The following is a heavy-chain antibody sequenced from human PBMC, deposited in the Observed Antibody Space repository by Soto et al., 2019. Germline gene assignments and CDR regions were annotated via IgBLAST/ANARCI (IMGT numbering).Heavy chain of an antibody. D-gene: IGHD1-1*01. J-gene: IGHJ3*02. CDR1: GGSVNSGNYY. CDR2: MSHSGGT. V-gene: IGHV4-34*01. Sequence: QVQLQQWGAGLLKPSETLSLTCAVFGGSVNSGNYYWSWIRQPPGKGLEWIGEMSHSGGTHFNPSLKSRVTISVDTSKNQFPLKMGSVTAADTALYYCARVERGTATTVVDAFDIWGPGTMVTVSS. CDR3: ARVERGTATTVVDAFDI.